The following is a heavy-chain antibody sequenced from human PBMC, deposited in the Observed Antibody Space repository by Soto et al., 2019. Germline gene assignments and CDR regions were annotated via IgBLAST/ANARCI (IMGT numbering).Heavy chain of an antibody. V-gene: IGHV4-30-4*01. CDR1: GGSISSGDYY. J-gene: IGHJ5*02. CDR3: ARDNGVGP. CDR2: IYDSGST. D-gene: IGHD2-8*01. Sequence: QVQLQESGPGLVKPSQTLSLTCTVSGGSISSGDYYWSWIRQPPGKGLEWIGYIYDSGSTYYNSSLKSRVNITLDTSNNPFSLKLTSVTAADTAVYYCARDNGVGPWGQGTLVTVSS.